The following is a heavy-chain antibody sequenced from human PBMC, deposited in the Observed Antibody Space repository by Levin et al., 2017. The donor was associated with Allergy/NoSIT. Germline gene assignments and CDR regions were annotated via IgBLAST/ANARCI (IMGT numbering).Heavy chain of an antibody. Sequence: SETLSLTCTVSGGAISGSPHYWGWIRQSPGKGLEWIGSILFGGSTFYFPSLESRLRISVDTSKNQFSLKLTSVTASDTAIYYCARHRFPGDFDYWGPGTLVTVSS. CDR2: ILFGGST. CDR1: GGAISGSPHY. D-gene: IGHD3-10*01. V-gene: IGHV4-39*01. CDR3: ARHRFPGDFDY. J-gene: IGHJ4*02.